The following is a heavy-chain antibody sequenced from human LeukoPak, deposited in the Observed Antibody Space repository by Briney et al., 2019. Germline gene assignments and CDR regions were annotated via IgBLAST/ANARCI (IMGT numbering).Heavy chain of an antibody. V-gene: IGHV1-2*02. Sequence: ASVKVSCKASGYTFTGYYMHWVRQAPGQGLEWMGWINPNSGGTNYAQKFQGRVTMTRDTSTSTAYMELSRLRSDDTAVYYCARLGIGYAMNAAGVDYWGQGTLVTVSS. CDR1: GYTFTGYY. CDR3: ARLGIGYAMNAAGVDY. J-gene: IGHJ4*02. D-gene: IGHD2-8*01. CDR2: INPNSGGT.